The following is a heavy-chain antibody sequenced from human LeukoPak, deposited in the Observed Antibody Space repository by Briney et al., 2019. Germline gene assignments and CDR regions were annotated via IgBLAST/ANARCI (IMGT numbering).Heavy chain of an antibody. CDR2: ISGYGT. Sequence: GGSLRLFCAASGFTFNNFAMTWVRQAPGKGPEWVSGISGYGTFYADSVKGRFTISRDNSKNTLYLQMNSLRAEDTAVYYCAKGQQFETRLDHWGQGTLVTVSS. D-gene: IGHD6-6*01. CDR3: AKGQQFETRLDH. J-gene: IGHJ4*02. V-gene: IGHV3-23*01. CDR1: GFTFNNFA.